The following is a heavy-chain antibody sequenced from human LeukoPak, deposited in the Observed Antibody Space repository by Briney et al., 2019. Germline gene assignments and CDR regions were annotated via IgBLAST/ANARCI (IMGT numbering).Heavy chain of an antibody. J-gene: IGHJ4*02. CDR3: ASTRYSSGWSGSDY. CDR1: GYTFTAYA. CDR2: INPNSGGT. D-gene: IGHD6-19*01. Sequence: ASVKVSCKASGYTFTAYAITWVRQAPGQGLEWMGWINPNSGGTNYAQKFQGRVTMTRDTSISTAYMELSRLRSDDTAVYYCASTRYSSGWSGSDYWGQGTLVTVSS. V-gene: IGHV1-2*02.